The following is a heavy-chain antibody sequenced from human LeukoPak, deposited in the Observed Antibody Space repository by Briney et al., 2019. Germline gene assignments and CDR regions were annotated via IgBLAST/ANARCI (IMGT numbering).Heavy chain of an antibody. CDR1: GGSISSYY. CDR2: IYTSGST. Sequence: PSETLSLTCTVSGGSISSYYWSWIRQPAGKGLEWIGRIYTSGSTNYNPSLKSRVTMSVDTSKNQFSLHLRFVTAADTALYYCARTPGITVAGRFFDYRGQGIQVTVSS. CDR3: ARTPGITVAGRFFDY. D-gene: IGHD6-19*01. V-gene: IGHV4-4*07. J-gene: IGHJ4*02.